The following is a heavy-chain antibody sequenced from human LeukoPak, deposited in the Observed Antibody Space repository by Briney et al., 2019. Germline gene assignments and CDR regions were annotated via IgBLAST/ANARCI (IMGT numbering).Heavy chain of an antibody. V-gene: IGHV4-59*01. CDR1: GGSFSSYY. D-gene: IGHD6-19*01. Sequence: SETLSHTCAVYGGSFSSYYWSWIRQPPGKGLEWIGYIYYSGSTNYNPSLKSRVTISVDTSKNQFSLKLSSVTAADTAVYYCARERIGLYSSGWQPFDYWGQGTLVAVSS. CDR2: IYYSGST. J-gene: IGHJ4*02. CDR3: ARERIGLYSSGWQPFDY.